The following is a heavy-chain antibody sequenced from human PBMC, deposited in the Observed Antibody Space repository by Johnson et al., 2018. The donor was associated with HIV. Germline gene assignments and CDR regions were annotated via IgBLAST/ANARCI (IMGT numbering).Heavy chain of an antibody. CDR1: GFTFSTYG. CDR2: ISYDGTKK. J-gene: IGHJ3*02. Sequence: QVHLVESGGGVVQPGGSLRLSCAASGFTFSTYGMYWVRQAPGKGLEWVAVISYDGTKKNYADSVKGRFTISRDNSKNTLFLQMNSLRPEDTAVYYCAREGGGTLLLGDEGAFDIWGQGTMVTVSS. V-gene: IGHV3-30*19. D-gene: IGHD3-10*01. CDR3: AREGGGTLLLGDEGAFDI.